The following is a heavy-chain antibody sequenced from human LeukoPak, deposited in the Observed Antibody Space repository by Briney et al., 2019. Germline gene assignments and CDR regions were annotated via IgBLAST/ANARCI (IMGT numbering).Heavy chain of an antibody. CDR1: GGSISSGGYY. D-gene: IGHD5-12*01. J-gene: IGHJ4*02. CDR2: IYYSGST. V-gene: IGHV4-31*03. Sequence: SETLSLTCTVSGGSISSGGYYWSWIRRHPGKGLEWIGYIYYSGSTYYNPSLKSRVTISVDTSKNQFSLKLSSVTAADTAVYYCARGVVATIRGVYYFDYWGQGTLVTVSS. CDR3: ARGVVATIRGVYYFDY.